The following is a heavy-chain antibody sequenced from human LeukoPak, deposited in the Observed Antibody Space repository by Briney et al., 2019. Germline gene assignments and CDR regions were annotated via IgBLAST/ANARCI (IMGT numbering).Heavy chain of an antibody. J-gene: IGHJ5*02. D-gene: IGHD3-16*02. CDR3: ARDYRRGGVIVISRFRFDP. CDR2: FDPEDGET. V-gene: IGHV1-24*01. CDR1: GYTLTELS. Sequence: GASVKVSCKVSGYTLTELSMHWVRQAPGKGLEWMGGFDPEDGETIYAQKFQGRVTMTEDTSTDTAYMELSSLRSDDTAVYYCARDYRRGGVIVISRFRFDPWGQGTLVTVSS.